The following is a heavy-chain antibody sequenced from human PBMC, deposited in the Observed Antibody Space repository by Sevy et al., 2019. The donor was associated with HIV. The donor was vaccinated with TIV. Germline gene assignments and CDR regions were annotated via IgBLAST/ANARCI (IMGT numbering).Heavy chain of an antibody. V-gene: IGHV1-2*06. CDR3: ARGGGYSSGWWTFDY. CDR1: GYFFTGYY. J-gene: IGHJ4*02. D-gene: IGHD6-19*01. CDR2: INPNSGGT. Sequence: ASVKVSCKASGYFFTGYYLHWVRKTPGQGLEWMGRINPNSGGTNYAQNFQGRVTMTRDTSISTAYMELSRLRSDDTAVYYCARGGGYSSGWWTFDYWGQGTLVTVSS.